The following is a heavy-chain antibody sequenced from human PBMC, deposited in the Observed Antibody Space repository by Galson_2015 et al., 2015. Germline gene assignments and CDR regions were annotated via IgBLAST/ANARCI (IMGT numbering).Heavy chain of an antibody. V-gene: IGHV3-23*01. D-gene: IGHD1-26*01. CDR1: GFTSSSYA. CDR3: AKHSGNYYFDY. J-gene: IGHJ4*02. Sequence: SLRLSCAASGFTSSSYAMSWVRQAPGKGLEWVSAISGSGGTYHADSVKGRFTISRDNSKNTLYLQMNSLRAEDTAVYYCAKHSGNYYFDYWGQGTLVTVSS. CDR2: ISGSGGT.